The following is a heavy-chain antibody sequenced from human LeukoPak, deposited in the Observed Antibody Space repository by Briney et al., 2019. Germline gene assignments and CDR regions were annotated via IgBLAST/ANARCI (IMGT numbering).Heavy chain of an antibody. CDR2: ISAYNGNT. CDR1: GYTFTNYG. Sequence: ASVTVSCTASGYTFTNYGITWVRQAPGQGLEWMGWISAYNGNTNYAQTLQDRVTMTTDTSTSTAYMELRSLRSDDTAVYYCARGDLYYYYYYMDVWGKGTTVTVSS. CDR3: ARGDLYYYYYYMDV. V-gene: IGHV1-18*01. J-gene: IGHJ6*03.